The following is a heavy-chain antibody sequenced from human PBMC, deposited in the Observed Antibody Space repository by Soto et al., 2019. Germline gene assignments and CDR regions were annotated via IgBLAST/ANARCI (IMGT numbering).Heavy chain of an antibody. CDR1: GGTFSSYA. CDR3: SGPVYYYDSSGYSTEYYFDY. J-gene: IGHJ4*02. V-gene: IGHV1-69*13. Sequence: GASVKVSCKASGGTFSSYAISWVRQAPGQGLEWMGGIIPIFGTANYAQKYQGRVTITADESTSTAYMELSSLRSEDTAVYYFSGPVYYYDSSGYSTEYYFDYWGQGTLVTVSS. D-gene: IGHD3-22*01. CDR2: IIPIFGTA.